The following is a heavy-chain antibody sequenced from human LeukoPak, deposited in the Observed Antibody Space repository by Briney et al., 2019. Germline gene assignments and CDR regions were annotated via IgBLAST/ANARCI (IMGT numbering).Heavy chain of an antibody. CDR2: IRYDGSNK. CDR1: GFTFSSYG. CDR3: AKDPYYYDSSGRYYFDY. J-gene: IGHJ4*02. D-gene: IGHD3-22*01. V-gene: IGHV3-30*02. Sequence: GGSLRLSCAASGFTFSSYGMHGVRQAPGKGLEGVAFIRYDGSNKYYADSVKGRFTISRDNSKNTLYLQMNSLRAEGTAVYYCAKDPYYYDSSGRYYFDYWGQGTLVTVSS.